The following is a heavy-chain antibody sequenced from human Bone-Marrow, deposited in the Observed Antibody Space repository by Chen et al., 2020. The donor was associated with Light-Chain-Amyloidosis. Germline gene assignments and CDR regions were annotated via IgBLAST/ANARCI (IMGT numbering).Heavy chain of an antibody. Sequence: VQLVESGGGLVWPGGSLRLSCAASGFAFSIYAMSWVRQAPGKGLEWVSAISGSGGSTYYADSVKGRFTISRDNSKNTLYLQMNSLRAEDTAVYYCAKDPKQQLTSWFDPWGQGTLVTVSS. V-gene: IGHV3-23*04. J-gene: IGHJ5*02. D-gene: IGHD6-13*01. CDR3: AKDPKQQLTSWFDP. CDR1: GFAFSIYA. CDR2: ISGSGGST.